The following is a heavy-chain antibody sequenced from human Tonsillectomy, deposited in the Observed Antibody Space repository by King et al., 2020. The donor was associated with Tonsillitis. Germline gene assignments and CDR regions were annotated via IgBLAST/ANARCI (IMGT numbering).Heavy chain of an antibody. Sequence: VQLVESGGGLVKPGGSLRLSCAASGFTFSNAWMSWVRQAPGKGLEWVGRIKNNADGGTIDYAAPVKGRFSISRDDSKNTLYLQMNSLKTEDTAVYFCSPTGYFQHWGQGTLVTVSS. CDR3: SPTGYFQH. CDR2: IKNNADGGTI. J-gene: IGHJ1*01. D-gene: IGHD1-14*01. CDR1: GFTFSNAW. V-gene: IGHV3-15*01.